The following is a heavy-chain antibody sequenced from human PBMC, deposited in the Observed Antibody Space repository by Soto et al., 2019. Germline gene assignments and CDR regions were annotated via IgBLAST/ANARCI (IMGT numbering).Heavy chain of an antibody. V-gene: IGHV1-46*01. Sequence: ASVKVSCKASGYTFTSYYMHWVRQAPGQGLEWMGIINPSGGSTSYAQKFQGRVTMTRDTSTSTVYMELSSLRSEDTAVYYCARDSNPYYDSSGREAFDIWGQGTMVTVSS. D-gene: IGHD3-22*01. CDR2: INPSGGST. CDR3: ARDSNPYYDSSGREAFDI. CDR1: GYTFTSYY. J-gene: IGHJ3*02.